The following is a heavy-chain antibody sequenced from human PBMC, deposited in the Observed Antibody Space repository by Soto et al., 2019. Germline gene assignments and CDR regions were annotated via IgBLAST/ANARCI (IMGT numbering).Heavy chain of an antibody. D-gene: IGHD6-13*01. Sequence: PSETLSLTCTVSGGSIISSSYYWGLIRQPPGKGLEWIGSIYYSGSTYYNPSLKSRVTISVDTSKNQFSLKLSSVTAADTAVYYCASIGYSSSFPYDPWGQGTLVTVSS. CDR1: GGSIISSSYY. CDR2: IYYSGST. CDR3: ASIGYSSSFPYDP. V-gene: IGHV4-39*01. J-gene: IGHJ5*02.